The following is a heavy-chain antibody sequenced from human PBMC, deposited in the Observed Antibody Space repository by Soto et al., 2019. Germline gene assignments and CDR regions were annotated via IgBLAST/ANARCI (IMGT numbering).Heavy chain of an antibody. CDR1: GFTFRNYK. J-gene: IGHJ4*02. CDR3: GRGSYYDTRGYWLAY. D-gene: IGHD3-22*01. Sequence: GGSLRLSCESSGFTFRNYKTSWVRQAPGKGLEWVANINQDGSQKYYVDSMKGRFTISRDNAKKSLYLEMNSLRDADSAVYYCGRGSYYDTRGYWLAYWGQGTLVTVSS. V-gene: IGHV3-7*01. CDR2: INQDGSQK.